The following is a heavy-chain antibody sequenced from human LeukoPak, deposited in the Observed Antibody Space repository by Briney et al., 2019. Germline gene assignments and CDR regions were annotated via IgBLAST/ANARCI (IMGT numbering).Heavy chain of an antibody. Sequence: GGSLRLSCAASGFTFSSYWMTWVRQAPGKGLERVAQIKDDGTEKFYLDSLRGRFTISRDNSKDSLYLHINSLRAEDTAVYYCTRERLYGASALDYWGQGTVVTVSS. D-gene: IGHD4-17*01. CDR1: GFTFSSYW. CDR2: IKDDGTEK. J-gene: IGHJ4*02. CDR3: TRERLYGASALDY. V-gene: IGHV3-7*01.